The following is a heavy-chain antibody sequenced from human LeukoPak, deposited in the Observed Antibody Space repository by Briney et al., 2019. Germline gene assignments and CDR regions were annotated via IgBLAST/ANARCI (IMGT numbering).Heavy chain of an antibody. CDR2: ISGYNGNT. CDR3: ARDGRHRYYYDSSGFYGSWFDP. V-gene: IGHV1-18*01. J-gene: IGHJ5*02. CDR1: GYTFTSYG. D-gene: IGHD3-22*01. Sequence: GASVKVSCKASGYTFTSYGISWVRQAPGQGLEWMGWISGYNGNTKNAQKLQGRVTMTPDTSTSTAYMELRSLRSDDTAVYYCARDGRHRYYYDSSGFYGSWFDPWGQGTLVTVSS.